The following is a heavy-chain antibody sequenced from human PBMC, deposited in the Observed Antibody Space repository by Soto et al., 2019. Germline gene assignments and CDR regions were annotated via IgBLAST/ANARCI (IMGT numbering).Heavy chain of an antibody. CDR1: GYTFTGYY. V-gene: IGHV1-2*04. D-gene: IGHD2-21*01. J-gene: IGHJ4*02. Sequence: ASVKVSCKASGYTFTGYYINWVRQAPGQGLEWMGWINPNSGGTNYAQKFQGWLTMTRDMSISTAYMELSRLRSDDTAVYYCARLVPSGGDSDYWGQGTLVTVSS. CDR3: ARLVPSGGDSDY. CDR2: INPNSGGT.